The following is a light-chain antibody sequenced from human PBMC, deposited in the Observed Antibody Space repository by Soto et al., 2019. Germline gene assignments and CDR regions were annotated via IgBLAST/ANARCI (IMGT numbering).Light chain of an antibody. J-gene: IGKJ4*01. CDR1: QSFLYSSNNKNY. Sequence: DIVMTQSPDSLAVSLGERDTINCKSSQSFLYSSNNKNYLAWYQQKPGQPPKLLIYWASTRESGVPDRFSGSGSGTDFTLTIAGLQAEDVALYYCQQYYTSPLTFGGGTKVDIK. CDR3: QQYYTSPLT. CDR2: WAS. V-gene: IGKV4-1*01.